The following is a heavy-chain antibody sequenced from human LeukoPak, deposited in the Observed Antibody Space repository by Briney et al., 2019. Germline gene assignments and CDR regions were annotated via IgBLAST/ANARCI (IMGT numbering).Heavy chain of an antibody. Sequence: GGSLRLSCAASGFTFSSYWMSWVRQAPGKGLEWVANIKQDGSEKYYVDSVKGRFTISRDNAKNSLYLQMNSLRAEDTAVYYCARNGSGITIFGVVYYYYYYMDVWGKGTTVTVSS. CDR3: ARNGSGITIFGVVYYYYYYMDV. V-gene: IGHV3-7*01. J-gene: IGHJ6*03. CDR2: IKQDGSEK. CDR1: GFTFSSYW. D-gene: IGHD3-3*01.